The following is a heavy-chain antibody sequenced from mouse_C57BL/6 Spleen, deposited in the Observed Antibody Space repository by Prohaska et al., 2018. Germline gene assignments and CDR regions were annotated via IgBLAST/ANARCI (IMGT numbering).Heavy chain of an antibody. V-gene: IGHV1-82*01. D-gene: IGHD4-1*01. CDR3: ASGLGAWFAY. J-gene: IGHJ3*01. CDR2: IYPGDGDT. Sequence: QVQLQQSGPELVKPGASVKISCKASGYAFSSSWMNWVKQRPGKGLEWIGRIYPGDGDTNYNGKFKGNATLTADKSSSTAYMQLSSLTSEDSAVYFCASGLGAWFAYWGQGTLVTVSA. CDR1: GYAFSSSW.